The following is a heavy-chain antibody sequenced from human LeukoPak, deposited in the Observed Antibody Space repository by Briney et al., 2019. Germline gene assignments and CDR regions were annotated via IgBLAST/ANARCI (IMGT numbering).Heavy chain of an antibody. Sequence: SVKVSCKASGGTFSSYAISWVRQAPGQGLEWMGGIIPIFGTANYAQKFQGRVTITADESTSTAYMELSSLRSEDTAVYYCARQARYCSSASCYWRWGFDPWGQGTLVTVSS. V-gene: IGHV1-69*13. CDR3: ARQARYCSSASCYWRWGFDP. J-gene: IGHJ5*02. CDR1: GGTFSSYA. D-gene: IGHD2-2*01. CDR2: IIPIFGTA.